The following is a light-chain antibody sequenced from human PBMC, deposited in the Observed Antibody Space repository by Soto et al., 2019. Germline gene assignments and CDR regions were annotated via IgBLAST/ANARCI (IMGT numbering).Light chain of an antibody. CDR1: SSSIGSNL. Sequence: QSVLTQPPSASGTPGQRVTISCSGSSSSIGSNLVYWYQQLPGTAPKLLIYTNNQRPSGVPDRFSGSKSGTSASLAISGLRSEDEADYYCATWDDGLSGWVFGGGTKVTVL. J-gene: IGLJ3*02. V-gene: IGLV1-47*02. CDR3: ATWDDGLSGWV. CDR2: TNN.